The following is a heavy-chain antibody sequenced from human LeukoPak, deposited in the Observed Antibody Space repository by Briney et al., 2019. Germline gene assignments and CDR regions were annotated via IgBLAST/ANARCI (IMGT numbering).Heavy chain of an antibody. CDR3: ARDRGGRYCSSTSCHIRDY. CDR2: IKQDGSEK. CDR1: GFTFSSYW. Sequence: GGSLRLSCAASGFTFSSYWMSWVRQAPGKGLEWVANIKQDGSEKYYVGSVKGRFTISRDNAKNSLYLQMNSLRAEDTAVYYCARDRGGRYCSSTSCHIRDYWGQGTLVTVSS. D-gene: IGHD2-2*02. J-gene: IGHJ4*02. V-gene: IGHV3-7*01.